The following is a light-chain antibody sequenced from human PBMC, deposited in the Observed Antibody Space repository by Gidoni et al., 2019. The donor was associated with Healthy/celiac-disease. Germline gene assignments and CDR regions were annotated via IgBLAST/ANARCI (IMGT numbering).Light chain of an antibody. CDR1: QSISSD. J-gene: IGKJ2*01. Sequence: DIQMTQSPSSLSASVGDRVTITCRASQSISSDLNWYQQKPGKAPKLLIYAASSLQSGVPSRFSGSGSGTDFTLTIGSLQPEEFATYYCQQSYSTPYTFGQGTKLEIK. CDR2: AAS. V-gene: IGKV1-39*01. CDR3: QQSYSTPYT.